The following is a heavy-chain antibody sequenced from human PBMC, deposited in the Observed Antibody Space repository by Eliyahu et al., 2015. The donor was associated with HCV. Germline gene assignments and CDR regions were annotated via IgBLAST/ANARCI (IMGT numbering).Heavy chain of an antibody. D-gene: IGHD5-24*01. J-gene: IGHJ4*02. Sequence: EVQLVQSGAELXKPGEXLRISCKGSGYDFTGYWIXWVRQMPGKGPEWMGNIYPGDSDTRYRPSFQGQVTISVDKSISTAYLQWSSLKASDTAMYYCARIWDGYNDHWARGTLVTVSS. V-gene: IGHV5-51*01. CDR3: ARIWDGYNDH. CDR1: GYDFTGYW. CDR2: IYPGDSDT.